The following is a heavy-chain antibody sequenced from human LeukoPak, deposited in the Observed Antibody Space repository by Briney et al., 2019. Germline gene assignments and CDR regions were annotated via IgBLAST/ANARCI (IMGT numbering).Heavy chain of an antibody. CDR2: IYNSGST. D-gene: IGHD3-10*01. CDR3: VRDRELNY. CDR1: GGSISIYY. Sequence: SQTLSLTCTVSGGSISIYYWSWIRQPPGKGLEWIGYIYNSGSTNYNPSLKSRVTISVDTSKNQFSLNLGSVTAADTAVYYCVRDRELNYWGQGTLVTVSS. J-gene: IGHJ4*02. V-gene: IGHV4-59*01.